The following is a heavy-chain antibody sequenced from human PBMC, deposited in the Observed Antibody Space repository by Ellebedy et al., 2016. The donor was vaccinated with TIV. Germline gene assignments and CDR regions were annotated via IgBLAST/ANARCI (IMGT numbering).Heavy chain of an antibody. J-gene: IGHJ4*02. CDR3: ARGGSTSTWFYYFDH. Sequence: GESLKISXAASGFTFSSYSMNWVRQAPGKGLEWVSYITSSSSTIYYADSVKGRFTISRDNAKNSLYLQMNSLRAEDTAVYYCARGGSTSTWFYYFDHWGQGTLVTGSP. V-gene: IGHV3-48*04. CDR2: ITSSSSTI. CDR1: GFTFSSYS. D-gene: IGHD6-13*01.